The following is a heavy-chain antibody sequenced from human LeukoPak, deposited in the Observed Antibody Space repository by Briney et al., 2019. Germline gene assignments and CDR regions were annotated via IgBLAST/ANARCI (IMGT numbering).Heavy chain of an antibody. V-gene: IGHV3-53*01. CDR1: GFSVSSNY. Sequence: PGGSLSLSCAASGFSVSSNYMSWVRRAPGKGLEWVSVIYDGGTIYYADSVKGRFTVSRDNSKNTMYLQMNSLRAEDTAVYYCARDWRVGAEPFDPWGQGTLVTVSS. CDR2: IYDGGTI. J-gene: IGHJ5*02. D-gene: IGHD1-26*01. CDR3: ARDWRVGAEPFDP.